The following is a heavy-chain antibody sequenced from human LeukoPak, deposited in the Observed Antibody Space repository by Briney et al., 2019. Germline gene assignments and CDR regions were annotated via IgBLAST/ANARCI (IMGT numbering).Heavy chain of an antibody. Sequence: GGSLRISCAASGFTFSNYIMDLVRQAPGEGLGWVSSISSTSSYIYYADSVKGRFTISRDNAKNSLYLQMNSLRAEDTAVYYCARDLTGNAFDIWGQGTMVTVSS. D-gene: IGHD7-27*01. CDR1: GFTFSNYI. CDR2: ISSTSSYI. J-gene: IGHJ3*02. V-gene: IGHV3-21*01. CDR3: ARDLTGNAFDI.